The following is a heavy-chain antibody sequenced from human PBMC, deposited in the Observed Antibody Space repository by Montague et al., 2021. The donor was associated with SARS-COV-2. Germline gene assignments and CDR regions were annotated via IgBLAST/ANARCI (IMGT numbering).Heavy chain of an antibody. Sequence: TLSLTCTVSGGSISSGSYYWSWIRQPAGKGLEWIGRIYTSGSTNYNPSLKSRVTISVDTSKNQFSLKLSSVTAADTAVYYCARVRAVPAAMRIFSLGRSYYSMDVWGQGTTVTVSS. D-gene: IGHD2-2*01. CDR3: ARVRAVPAAMRIFSLGRSYYSMDV. CDR2: IYTSGST. V-gene: IGHV4-61*02. J-gene: IGHJ6*02. CDR1: GGSISSGSYY.